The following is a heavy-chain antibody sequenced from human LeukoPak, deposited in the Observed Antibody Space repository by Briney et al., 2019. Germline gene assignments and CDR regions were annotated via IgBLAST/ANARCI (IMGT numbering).Heavy chain of an antibody. CDR3: AKDRGYSGYDWEGVFDY. CDR1: GFTVSSNY. D-gene: IGHD5-12*01. V-gene: IGHV3-30*02. CDR2: IRYDGSNK. J-gene: IGHJ4*02. Sequence: GGSLRLSCAASGFTVSSNYMSWVRQAPGKGLEWVAFIRYDGSNKYYADSVKGRFTISRDNSKNTLYLQMNSLRAEDTAVYYCAKDRGYSGYDWEGVFDYWGQGTLVTVSS.